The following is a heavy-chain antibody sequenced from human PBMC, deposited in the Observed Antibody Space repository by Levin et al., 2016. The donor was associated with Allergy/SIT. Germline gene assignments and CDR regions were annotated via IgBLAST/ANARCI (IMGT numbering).Heavy chain of an antibody. CDR2: ISYDGTNK. D-gene: IGHD3-10*01. CDR3: AKVLGITTVRGVSYGMDV. Sequence: WIRQPPGKGLEWVAVISYDGTNKYYADSVKGRFTISRDNSKNTLYLQMNSLRTEDTAVYYCAKVLGITTVRGVSYGMDVWGQGTTVTVSS. V-gene: IGHV3-30*18. J-gene: IGHJ6*02.